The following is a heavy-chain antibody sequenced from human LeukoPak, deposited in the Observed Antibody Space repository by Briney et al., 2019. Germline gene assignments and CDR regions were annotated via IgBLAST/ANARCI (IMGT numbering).Heavy chain of an antibody. V-gene: IGHV3-30*02. D-gene: IGHD5-24*01. J-gene: IGHJ4*02. Sequence: PGGSLRLSCAASGFTFSSYGMHWVRQAPGKGLEWVAFIRHDGSNKYYADSVKGRSTISRDSSKNTLYLQMNSLRPEDTALYYCAKDFEMATNSGRYFDNWGQGTLVTVSS. CDR3: AKDFEMATNSGRYFDN. CDR1: GFTFSSYG. CDR2: IRHDGSNK.